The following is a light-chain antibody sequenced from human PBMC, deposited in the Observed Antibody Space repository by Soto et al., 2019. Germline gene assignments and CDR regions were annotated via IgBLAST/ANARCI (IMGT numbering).Light chain of an antibody. V-gene: IGKV3-11*01. CDR3: QQRSVWPWT. CDR1: QSVNNY. J-gene: IGKJ1*01. Sequence: EIVLTQSPATLSLSPGERATLSCRASQSVNNYLAWYQQKPGQAPRLLIYDTSDRASGIPARFSGSGSGTDFNLTISSLEPEDFAVFFGQQRSVWPWTFGQGTKVEIK. CDR2: DTS.